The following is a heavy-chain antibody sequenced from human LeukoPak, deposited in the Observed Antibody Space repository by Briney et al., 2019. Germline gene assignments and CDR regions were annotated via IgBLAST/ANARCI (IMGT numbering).Heavy chain of an antibody. D-gene: IGHD6-13*01. J-gene: IGHJ6*03. CDR2: IYYSGST. Sequence: SETLSLTCTVSGGSISSYYWSRIRQPPGKGLEWIGYIYYSGSTNYNPSLKSRVTISVDTSKNQFSLKLSSVTAADTAVYYCARRGLAAAGIPFYYYYYYMDVWGKGTTVTVSS. V-gene: IGHV4-59*01. CDR1: GGSISSYY. CDR3: ARRGLAAAGIPFYYYYYYMDV.